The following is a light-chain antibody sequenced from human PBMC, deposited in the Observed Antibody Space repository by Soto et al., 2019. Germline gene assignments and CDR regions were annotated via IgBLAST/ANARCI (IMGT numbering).Light chain of an antibody. CDR3: SSYTSSNTVV. V-gene: IGLV2-14*01. CDR2: EVS. Sequence: QSALTQPASVSGSPGQSITISCTGTSSDVGGYNYVSWYQQHPGKAPKLMIYEVSNRPSGVSNHFSASKSGNTASLTISGLQAEDEADYYCSSYTSSNTVVFGGGTKXXVL. CDR1: SSDVGGYNY. J-gene: IGLJ2*01.